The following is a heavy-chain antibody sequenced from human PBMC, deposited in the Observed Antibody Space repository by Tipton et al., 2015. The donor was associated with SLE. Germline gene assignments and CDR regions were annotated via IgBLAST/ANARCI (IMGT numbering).Heavy chain of an antibody. V-gene: IGHV4-61*02. CDR2: IYTSGST. J-gene: IGHJ4*02. D-gene: IGHD2-15*01. CDR1: GGSVSTGNYF. CDR3: ARDIGVVEY. Sequence: TLSLTCTVSGGSVSTGNYFWSWLRQPTGKTLEWIGRIYTSGSTNYNPSLKSRVTIFVDTSTNQFSLNLTSVTAADTAVYYCARDIGVVEYWGQGTLVTVSS.